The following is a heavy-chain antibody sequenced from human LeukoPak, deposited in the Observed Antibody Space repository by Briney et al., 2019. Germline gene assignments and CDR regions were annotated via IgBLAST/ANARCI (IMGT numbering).Heavy chain of an antibody. CDR3: ASEEVGPRQHLTYFDY. D-gene: IGHD6-13*01. J-gene: IGHJ4*02. V-gene: IGHV1-2*02. CDR1: GYTLTAYY. Sequence: ASVTVSYTASGYTLTAYYMHWVRQAPGQGLEWMGWINPNSGGTKYAQKFQARVTMTRYTSISTAYMELSRLTSDDTAVYYCASEEVGPRQHLTYFDYWGQGTLVTVSS. CDR2: INPNSGGT.